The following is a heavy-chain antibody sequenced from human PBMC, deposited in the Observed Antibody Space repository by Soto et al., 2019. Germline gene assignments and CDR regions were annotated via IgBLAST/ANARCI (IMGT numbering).Heavy chain of an antibody. CDR3: ARDQGIAVAVFDY. J-gene: IGHJ4*02. D-gene: IGHD6-19*01. V-gene: IGHV4-34*01. CDR1: GGSFSGDY. CDR2: INHSGST. Sequence: SETLSLTCAVYGGSFSGDYWGWIRQPPGKGLEWIGEINHSGSTNYNPSLKSRVTISVDTSKNQFSLKLSSVTAADTAVYYCARDQGIAVAVFDYWGQGTLVTVSS.